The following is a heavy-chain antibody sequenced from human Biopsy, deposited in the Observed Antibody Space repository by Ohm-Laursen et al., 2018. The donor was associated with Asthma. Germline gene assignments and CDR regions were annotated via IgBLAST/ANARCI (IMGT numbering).Heavy chain of an antibody. J-gene: IGHJ4*02. Sequence: SSVKVSCKPLGGTFNTYVIGWVRQAPGQGLGWMGGINSVFGTTTYPQKFQDRVTITADDSTSTVYIELSSLRSEDTAVYYCARKAGSCISRTCYSLDFWGQGTLVTVSS. CDR3: ARKAGSCISRTCYSLDF. D-gene: IGHD2-2*01. CDR1: GGTFNTYV. V-gene: IGHV1-69*01. CDR2: INSVFGTT.